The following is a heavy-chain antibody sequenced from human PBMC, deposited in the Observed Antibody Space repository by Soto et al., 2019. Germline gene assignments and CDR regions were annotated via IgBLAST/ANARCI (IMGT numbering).Heavy chain of an antibody. CDR3: ARNGTYSSSLSQYSGMDV. D-gene: IGHD1-26*01. V-gene: IGHV1-69*01. J-gene: IGHJ6*02. Sequence: QVQLVQSGAEVKEPGSSVRVSCKASGGTFDNFIMNWVRQTPGQGLEWMGGIVPMLGTPTYAEKFKGRVTISATGSTRTMYMEVTTLRSADTAIYYCARNGTYSSSLSQYSGMDVWGQGTTVTVSS. CDR1: GGTFDNFI. CDR2: IVPMLGTP.